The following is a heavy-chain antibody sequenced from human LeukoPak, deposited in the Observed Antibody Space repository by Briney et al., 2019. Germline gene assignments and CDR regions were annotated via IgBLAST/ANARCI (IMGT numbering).Heavy chain of an antibody. Sequence: GGSLRLSCAASGFTFSSYAMSWVRQAPGKGLEWVSAISGSGGSTYYADSVKGRFTISGDNSKNTLYLQMNSLRAEDTAVYYCAREISYYDFWSGYFRWFDPWGQGTLVTVSS. CDR1: GFTFSSYA. J-gene: IGHJ5*02. CDR2: ISGSGGST. D-gene: IGHD3-3*01. V-gene: IGHV3-23*01. CDR3: AREISYYDFWSGYFRWFDP.